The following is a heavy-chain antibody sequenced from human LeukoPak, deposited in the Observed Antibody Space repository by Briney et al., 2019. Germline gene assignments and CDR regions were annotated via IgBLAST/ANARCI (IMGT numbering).Heavy chain of an antibody. D-gene: IGHD6-13*01. Sequence: ASVKVSCKASGGTFSSYAISWVRQAPGQGLEWMGGIIPIFGTANYAQKFQGRVAITADESTSTAYMELSSLRSEDTAVYYCARKYSSSPEGFDPWGQGTLVTVSS. CDR1: GGTFSSYA. V-gene: IGHV1-69*01. CDR3: ARKYSSSPEGFDP. J-gene: IGHJ5*02. CDR2: IIPIFGTA.